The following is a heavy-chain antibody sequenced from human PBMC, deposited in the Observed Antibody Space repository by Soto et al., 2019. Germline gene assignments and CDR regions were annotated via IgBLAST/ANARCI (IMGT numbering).Heavy chain of an antibody. CDR2: IKSKTDGGTT. D-gene: IGHD6-19*01. CDR1: GFTFSNAW. Sequence: GGSLRLSCAASGFTFSNAWMNWVRQAPGKGLEWVGRIKSKTDGGTTDYAAPVKGRFTISRDDSKNTLYLQMNSLKTEDTAVYYCTTAGWQWPGTEVEDYWGQGTLVTVSS. J-gene: IGHJ4*02. CDR3: TTAGWQWPGTEVEDY. V-gene: IGHV3-15*07.